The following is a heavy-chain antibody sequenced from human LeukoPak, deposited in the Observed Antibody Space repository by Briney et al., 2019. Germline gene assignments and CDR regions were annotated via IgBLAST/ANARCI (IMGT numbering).Heavy chain of an antibody. CDR1: GYTFTSYD. D-gene: IGHD3-9*01. Sequence: ASVRVSCKASGYTFTSYDINWVRQATGQGMEWMGWMNPNSGNTGYAQKFQGRVTMTRNTYISTAYMKLSSLRSEDTAVYYCARGSSGAGWDFDYWGQGTLVTVSS. J-gene: IGHJ4*02. CDR3: ARGSSGAGWDFDY. CDR2: MNPNSGNT. V-gene: IGHV1-8*01.